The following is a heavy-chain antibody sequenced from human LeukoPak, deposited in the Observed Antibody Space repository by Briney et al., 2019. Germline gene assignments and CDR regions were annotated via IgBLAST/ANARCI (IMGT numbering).Heavy chain of an antibody. CDR2: IIPIFGTA. CDR1: GGTFSSYA. V-gene: IGHV1-69*13. Sequence: VXVSCKASGGTFSSYAISWVRQAPGQGLEWMGGIIPIFGTANYAQKFQGRVTITADESTSTAYMELSSLRSEDTAVYYCARGCGGDCGDAFDIWGQGTMVTVSS. D-gene: IGHD2-21*02. CDR3: ARGCGGDCGDAFDI. J-gene: IGHJ3*02.